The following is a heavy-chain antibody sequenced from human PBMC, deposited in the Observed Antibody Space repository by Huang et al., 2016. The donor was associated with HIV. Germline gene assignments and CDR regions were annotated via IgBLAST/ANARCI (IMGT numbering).Heavy chain of an antibody. V-gene: IGHV3-43*01. CDR3: AKDDRGGSNDY. J-gene: IGHJ4*02. CDR1: GFTFSDYN. D-gene: IGHD2-15*01. CDR2: INADGGHT. Sequence: EVQLVESGGIVIQPGGSLRLSCTASGFTFSDYNMQWVRQAPGKGLEWVSIINADGGHTSYADSVKGRFTIARDNTKNSLYLQMSSLRTEDTALYHCAKDDRGGSNDYWGQGTLVTVSS.